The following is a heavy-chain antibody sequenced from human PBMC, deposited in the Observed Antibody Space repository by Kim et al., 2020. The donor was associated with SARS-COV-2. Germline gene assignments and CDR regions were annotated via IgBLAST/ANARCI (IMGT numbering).Heavy chain of an antibody. J-gene: IGHJ4*02. CDR3: ATDLKWELRRGGSVDY. CDR1: GFIFSNAW. V-gene: IGHV3-15*01. CDR2: IKSRTDGGTT. Sequence: GGSLRLSCAGSGFIFSNAWMSWVRQAPGKGLEWVGRIKSRTDGGTTDYAAPVKGRFTISRDDSYNTLYLQINSLKTEDTAVYYCATDLKWELRRGGSVDYWGQGTLVTVSS. D-gene: IGHD1-26*01.